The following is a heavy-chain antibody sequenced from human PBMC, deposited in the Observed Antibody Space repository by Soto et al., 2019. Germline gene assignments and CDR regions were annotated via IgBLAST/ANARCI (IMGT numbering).Heavy chain of an antibody. CDR1: GGSFSGYY. Sequence: QVQLQQWGAGLLKPSETLSLTCAVYGGSFSGYYWSWIRQPPGKGLEWIGEINHSGSTNYNPSLKSRVTISVDTSKNHFYLKLSSVTAADTAVYYCAIRCEAARCNNWFDPWGQGTLGPVSS. CDR2: INHSGST. D-gene: IGHD6-6*01. CDR3: AIRCEAARCNNWFDP. V-gene: IGHV4-34*01. J-gene: IGHJ5*02.